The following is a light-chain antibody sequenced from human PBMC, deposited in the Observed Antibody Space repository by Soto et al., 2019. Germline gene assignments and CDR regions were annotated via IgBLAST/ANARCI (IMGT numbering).Light chain of an antibody. CDR1: SSNIGAGYD. CDR3: QSYDSSLSGYV. J-gene: IGLJ1*01. V-gene: IGLV1-40*01. Sequence: QSVLTQPPSVSGAPGQRVTISCTGSSSNIGAGYDVHWYQQLPGTAPKLLIYGNSNRPSGVPDRFSGSKSGTSASLAITGLQAEDEVDYYCQSYDSSLSGYVFGTGTQLTVL. CDR2: GNS.